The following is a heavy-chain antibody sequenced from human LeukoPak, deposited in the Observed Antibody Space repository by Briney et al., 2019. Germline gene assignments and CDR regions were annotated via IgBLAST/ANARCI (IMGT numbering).Heavy chain of an antibody. J-gene: IGHJ5*02. CDR1: GYSFTSYW. D-gene: IGHD2-2*01. V-gene: IGHV5-51*01. CDR2: IYPGDSDT. Sequence: GESLKISCKGSGYSFTSYWIGWVRQMPGKGLEWMGIIYPGDSDTRYSPSFQGQVTIPADKSISTAYLQWSSLKASDTAMYYCGTKNRGDSVVVPGDGPWYNWFDPWGQGPVVSV. CDR3: GTKNRGDSVVVPGDGPWYNWFDP.